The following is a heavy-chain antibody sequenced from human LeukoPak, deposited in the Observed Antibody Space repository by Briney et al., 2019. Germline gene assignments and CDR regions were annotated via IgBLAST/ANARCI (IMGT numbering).Heavy chain of an antibody. CDR3: ARGRYSGYKSLDY. Sequence: PSQTLSLTCTVSGGSISSGGYYWSWIRQHPGKGLEWIGYIYYSGSTYYNPSLKSRVTISVDTSKNQFSLKLSSVTAGDRAVFYCARGRYSGYKSLDYGGRGPLVTVS. V-gene: IGHV4-31*03. CDR1: GGSISSGGYY. CDR2: IYYSGST. D-gene: IGHD5-12*01. J-gene: IGHJ4*02.